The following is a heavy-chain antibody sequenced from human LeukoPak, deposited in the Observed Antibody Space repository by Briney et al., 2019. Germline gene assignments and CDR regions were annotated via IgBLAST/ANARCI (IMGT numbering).Heavy chain of an antibody. CDR1: GFTVSSNS. CDR3: ARRAGAYSHPYDY. D-gene: IGHD4/OR15-4a*01. CDR2: IYSDNT. Sequence: GGSLRLSCTVSGFTVSSNSMSWVRQAPGKGLEWVSFIYSDNTHYSDSVKGRFTISRDNSKNTLYLQMNSLRAEDTAVYYCARRAGAYSHPYDYWGQEILVTVSS. V-gene: IGHV3-53*01. J-gene: IGHJ4*02.